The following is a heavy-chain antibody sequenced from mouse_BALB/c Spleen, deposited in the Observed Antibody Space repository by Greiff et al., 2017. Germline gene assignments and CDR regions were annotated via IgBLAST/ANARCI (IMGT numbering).Heavy chain of an antibody. Sequence: VHLVESGPGLVAPSQSLSITCTVSGFSLTSYGVHWVRQPPGKGLEWLGVIWAGGSTNYNSALMSRLSISKDNSKSQVFLKMNSLQTDDTAMYYCARDPLLDWYFDVWGAGTTVTVSS. CDR3: ARDPLLDWYFDV. D-gene: IGHD1-1*01. V-gene: IGHV2-9*02. CDR1: GFSLTSYG. J-gene: IGHJ1*01. CDR2: IWAGGST.